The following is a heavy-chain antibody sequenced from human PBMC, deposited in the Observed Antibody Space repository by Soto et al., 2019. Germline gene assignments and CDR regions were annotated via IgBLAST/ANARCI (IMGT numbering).Heavy chain of an antibody. CDR3: ARVRGQKGAIFGVFTYSHIDD. J-gene: IGHJ4*02. CDR1: GYTFTSYD. D-gene: IGHD3-3*01. CDR2: MNPNSGNT. V-gene: IGHV1-8*01. Sequence: GASVKVSCKASGYTFTSYDINWVRQAAGQGLEWMGWMNPNSGNTGYAQKFQGRVTMTRNTSISTAYMELSSLRSEDTAMYYCARVRGQKGAIFGVFTYSHIDDWGQGTRVTVSS.